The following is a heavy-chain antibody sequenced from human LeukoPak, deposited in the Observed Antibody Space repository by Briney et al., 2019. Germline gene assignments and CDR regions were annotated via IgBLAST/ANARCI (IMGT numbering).Heavy chain of an antibody. D-gene: IGHD3-22*01. J-gene: IGHJ3*02. V-gene: IGHV3-73*01. CDR1: GFTFSGSV. CDR2: IRNKGNNYAT. Sequence: GGSLRLSCAASGFTFSGSVMHWVRQASGKGLERVGHIRNKGNNYATAYGASVKGRFTISRDDSKNTAYLQMNSLKTEDTAVYYCSRHSDYGGSGNRLDAFDIWGQGTMVTVSS. CDR3: SRHSDYGGSGNRLDAFDI.